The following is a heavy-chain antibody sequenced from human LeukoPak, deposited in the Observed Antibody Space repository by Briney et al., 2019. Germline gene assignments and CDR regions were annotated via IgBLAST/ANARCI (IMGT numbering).Heavy chain of an antibody. CDR2: IYYSGST. V-gene: IGHV4-39*07. CDR3: ARVPRGAIFYYFGY. D-gene: IGHD2/OR15-2a*01. Sequence: KPSETLSLTCTVPGGSISSSSYYWGWIRQPPGKGLEWIGSIYYSGSTYYNPSLKSRVTISVDTSKNQFSLKLSSVTAADTAVYYCARVPRGAIFYYFGYWGQGTLVTVSS. J-gene: IGHJ4*02. CDR1: GGSISSSSYY.